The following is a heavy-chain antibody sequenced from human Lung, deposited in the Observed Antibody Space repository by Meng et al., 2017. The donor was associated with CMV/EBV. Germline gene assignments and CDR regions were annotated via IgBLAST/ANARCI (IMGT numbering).Heavy chain of an antibody. J-gene: IGHJ3*02. CDR1: GYSISSGYY. CDR3: ARDGRYCTNGVCSYDAVDI. V-gene: IGHV4-38-2*02. CDR2: IYHSGST. D-gene: IGHD2-8*01. Sequence: SXTLSLTCTVSGYSISSGYYWGWIRQPPGKGLGWIGSIYHSGSTYYNPSLKSRVTISVDTSKNQFSLKLTSVTAADTAVYYCARDGRYCTNGVCSYDAVDIWGQGTVVTVSS.